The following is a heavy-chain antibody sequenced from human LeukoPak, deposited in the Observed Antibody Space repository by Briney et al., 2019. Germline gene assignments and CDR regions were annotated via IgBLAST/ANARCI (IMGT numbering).Heavy chain of an antibody. J-gene: IGHJ6*04. CDR3: ARPLNYDFWSGYYYSLDV. CDR1: GFTFGNAW. V-gene: IGHV3-48*04. Sequence: PGGPLRLSCAASGFTFGNAWMSWVRQAPGKGLEWVSYISSSSSTIYYADSVKGRFTISRDNAKNSLYLQMNSLRAEDTAVYYCARPLNYDFWSGYYYSLDVWGKGTTVTVSS. D-gene: IGHD3-3*01. CDR2: ISSSSSTI.